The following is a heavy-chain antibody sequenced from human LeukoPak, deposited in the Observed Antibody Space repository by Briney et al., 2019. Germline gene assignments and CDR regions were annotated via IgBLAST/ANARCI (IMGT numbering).Heavy chain of an antibody. V-gene: IGHV4-38-2*01. Sequence: SETLSLTCAVSGYSISSGYYWGWIRPPPGKGLEWIGIIYHSGSTYYNPSLKGRVTISVDTSKNQFSLKLSSVTAADTAVYYCARSPGGMDVWGKGTTVTVSS. CDR3: ARSPGGMDV. J-gene: IGHJ6*04. CDR1: GYSISSGYY. CDR2: IYHSGST.